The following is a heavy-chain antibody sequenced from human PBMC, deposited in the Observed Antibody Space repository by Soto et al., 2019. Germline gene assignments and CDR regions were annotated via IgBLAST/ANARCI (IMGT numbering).Heavy chain of an antibody. D-gene: IGHD3-9*01. CDR1: GGSLSTDGYY. J-gene: IGHJ3*01. CDR2: FYSSGGT. V-gene: IGHV4-31*03. CDR3: ARRHDILTGSDAYDV. Sequence: QVHLQESGPGLVKPSQTLSLTCTVSGGSLSTDGYYWTWIRQRPGKGLEWIGDFYSSGGTYYNPSLKSRISLSPDTSENQFYLTMSCVTAADTAMYYCARRHDILTGSDAYDVWGQGTLVTVSS.